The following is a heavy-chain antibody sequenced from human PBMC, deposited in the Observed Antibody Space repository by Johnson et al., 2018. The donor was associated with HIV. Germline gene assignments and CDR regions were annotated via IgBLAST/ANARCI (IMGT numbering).Heavy chain of an antibody. CDR3: ARLRGAFDI. J-gene: IGHJ3*02. Sequence: VQLVESGGGLVKPGGSLRLSCAASGFTFSDYYMSWIRQAPGKGLEWVSYISYSASSMFYADSLQGRFTISRDNAKNSLYLQMNYLRVEDTAVYYCARLRGAFDIWGQGTMVTVSS. CDR1: GFTFSDYY. V-gene: IGHV3-11*04. CDR2: ISYSASSM.